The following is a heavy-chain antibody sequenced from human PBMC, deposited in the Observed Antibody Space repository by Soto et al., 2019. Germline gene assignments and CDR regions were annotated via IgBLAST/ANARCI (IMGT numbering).Heavy chain of an antibody. V-gene: IGHV4-61*01. Sequence: QVQLQESGPGRVKPSETLSLTCTVSGGSVSSGSSYWSWIRQPPGKGLEWIGYISDSGSTNYNPSLKSRVTISVATSKNQFSLKLTSVTTTDTAVYYCARAHDIWGQGTMVTVSS. CDR3: ARAHDI. J-gene: IGHJ3*02. CDR2: ISDSGST. CDR1: GGSVSSGSSY.